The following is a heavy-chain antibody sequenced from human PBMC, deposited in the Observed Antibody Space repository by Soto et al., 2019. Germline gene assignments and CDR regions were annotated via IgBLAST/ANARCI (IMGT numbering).Heavy chain of an antibody. J-gene: IGHJ1*01. CDR3: ATLGYCSGGSCYHEYFHH. D-gene: IGHD2-15*01. V-gene: IGHV3-21*01. CDR1: GFTFSSYS. CDR2: ISSSSNYI. Sequence: EVQLVESGGGLVKPGGSLRLSCAASGFTFSSYSMNWVRQAPGKGLEWVSSISSSSNYIYYADSVKGRFTISRDNAKNSLYLQMNSLRAEDTAVYYCATLGYCSGGSCYHEYFHHWGQGTLVTVSS.